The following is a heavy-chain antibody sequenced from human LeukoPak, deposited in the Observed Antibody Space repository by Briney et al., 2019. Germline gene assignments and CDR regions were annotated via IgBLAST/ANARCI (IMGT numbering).Heavy chain of an antibody. CDR1: GFTFDDYA. J-gene: IGHJ6*03. V-gene: IGHV3-30*02. CDR2: TRYDGGNK. Sequence: GRSLRLSCAASGFTFDDYAMHWVRQSPGKGLEWVAFTRYDGGNKSYAESVSGRFTISRDNSKNTLYLQMNSLRPEDTAIYYCAKDGVRFLVVYYYYMDVWGKGTTVTVSS. D-gene: IGHD3-3*01. CDR3: AKDGVRFLVVYYYYMDV.